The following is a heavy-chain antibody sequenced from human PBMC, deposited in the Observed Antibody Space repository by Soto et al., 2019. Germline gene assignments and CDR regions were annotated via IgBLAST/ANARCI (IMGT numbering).Heavy chain of an antibody. V-gene: IGHV4-39*01. J-gene: IGHJ5*02. CDR2: IYYSGST. D-gene: IGHD6-13*01. Sequence: QLQLQESGPGLVKPSETLSLTCTVSGGSISSSSFHWGWIRQPPGKGLEWIGSIYYSGSTYYSPYLKSRVTIAVDTSKNRFSLKLCSVTAADTAVYYCARRERAAGTDWWFDPWGQGTLVTVSS. CDR3: ARRERAAGTDWWFDP. CDR1: GGSISSSSFH.